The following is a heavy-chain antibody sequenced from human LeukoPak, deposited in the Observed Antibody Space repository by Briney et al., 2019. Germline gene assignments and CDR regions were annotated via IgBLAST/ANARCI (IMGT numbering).Heavy chain of an antibody. J-gene: IGHJ5*02. CDR1: GGSFSGYY. CDR2: INHSGST. D-gene: IGHD6-13*01. Sequence: PSETLSLTCAVYGGSFSGYYWSWIRQPPGKGLEWIGEINHSGSTNYNPSLKSRVTISVDTSKNQFSPKLSSVTAADTAVYYCARGRRSSSWYRYNWFDPWGQGTLVTVSS. CDR3: ARGRRSSSWYRYNWFDP. V-gene: IGHV4-34*01.